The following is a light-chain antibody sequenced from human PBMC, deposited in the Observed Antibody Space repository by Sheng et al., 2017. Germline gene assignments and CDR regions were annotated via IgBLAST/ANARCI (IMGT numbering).Light chain of an antibody. V-gene: IGKV1-9*01. Sequence: DIQLTQSPSFLSASVGDRVTITCRASQGISNYLAWYQQKPGKAPKLLIYAASTLQSGVPSRFIGSGSGTEFTLTIISLQPEDFATYYCQQLNSYPQEVTFGQGTRLEIK. CDR1: QGISNY. CDR3: QQLNSYPQEVT. CDR2: AAS. J-gene: IGKJ5*01.